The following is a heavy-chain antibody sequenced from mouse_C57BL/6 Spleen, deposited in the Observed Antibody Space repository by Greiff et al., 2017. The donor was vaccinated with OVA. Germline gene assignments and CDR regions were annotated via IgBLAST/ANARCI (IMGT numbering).Heavy chain of an antibody. CDR3: ASQQEGSYFDY. J-gene: IGHJ2*01. CDR2: IHPNSGST. CDR1: GYTFTSYW. Sequence: VQLQQPGAELVKPGASVKLSCKASGYTFTSYWMHWVKQRPGQGLEWIGMIHPNSGSTNYNEKFKSKATLTVDKSSSTAYMQLSSLTSEDSAVYYCASQQEGSYFDYWGQGTTLTVSS. V-gene: IGHV1-64*01.